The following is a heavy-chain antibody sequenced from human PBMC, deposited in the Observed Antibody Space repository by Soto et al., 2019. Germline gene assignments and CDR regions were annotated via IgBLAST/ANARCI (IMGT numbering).Heavy chain of an antibody. J-gene: IGHJ3*01. CDR3: ARVSSTSDAFDV. D-gene: IGHD2-2*01. CDR2: INAGNGNT. CDR1: GYTFTSYT. V-gene: IGHV1-3*01. Sequence: ASVKVSCKASGYTFTSYTIHWVRQAPGQRVEWMVWINAGNGNTKYSQKFRARVTITRDTSASTTYMELTSLRSEDTAIYYCARVSSTSDAFDVWGQGTLVTVSS.